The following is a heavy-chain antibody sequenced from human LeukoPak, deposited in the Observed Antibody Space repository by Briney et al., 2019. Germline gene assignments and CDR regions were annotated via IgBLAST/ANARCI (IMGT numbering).Heavy chain of an antibody. V-gene: IGHV4-59*01. Sequence: PSETLSLTCTVSGGSISSYYWRWIRQPPGKGLEWIGYIYYSGSTNYNPSLKSRVTISVDTSKNQFSLKLSSVTAADTAVYYCARGATGLRYFDWLPTINWFDPWGQGTLVTVSS. CDR1: GGSISSYY. J-gene: IGHJ5*02. D-gene: IGHD3-9*01. CDR3: ARGATGLRYFDWLPTINWFDP. CDR2: IYYSGST.